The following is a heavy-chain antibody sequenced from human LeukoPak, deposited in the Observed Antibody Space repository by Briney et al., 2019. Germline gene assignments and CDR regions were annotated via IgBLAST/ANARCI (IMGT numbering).Heavy chain of an antibody. J-gene: IGHJ4*02. V-gene: IGHV3-23*01. D-gene: IGHD6-6*01. CDR1: GFTFSSYA. CDR3: AKQKYSSSSVGY. Sequence: GGSLRLSCAASGFTFSSYAMSWVRQAPGKGLEWVSAISGSGGSTYYADSVKGRFTISRDNSKNTLYLQMNSLRAEDTSVYYCAKQKYSSSSVGYWGQGTLVTVSS. CDR2: ISGSGGST.